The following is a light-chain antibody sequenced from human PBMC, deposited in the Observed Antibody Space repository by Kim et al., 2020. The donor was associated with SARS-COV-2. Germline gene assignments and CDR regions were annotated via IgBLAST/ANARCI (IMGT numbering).Light chain of an antibody. CDR3: QQSHRYPLT. J-gene: IGKJ4*01. CDR1: QSISNW. V-gene: IGKV1-5*03. CDR2: KAS. Sequence: DIQMTQSPSTLSASVGDSVTITCRASQSISNWLAWYQQKPGKAPKLLIYKASSLESGVPSRFSGSGSGTEFSITISSLQPDDFATYYCQQSHRYPLTFGGGTKVDIK.